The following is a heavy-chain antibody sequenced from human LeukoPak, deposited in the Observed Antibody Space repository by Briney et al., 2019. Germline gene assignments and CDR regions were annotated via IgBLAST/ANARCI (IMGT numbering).Heavy chain of an antibody. CDR3: ARGPIDILTGYHYYYYYGMDV. V-gene: IGHV3-48*03. CDR1: GFTFGSYE. D-gene: IGHD3-9*01. Sequence: GGSLRLSCAASGFTFGSYEMNWVRQAPGKGLEWVSYISSSGSTIYYADSVKGRFTISRDNAKNSLYLQMNSLRAEDTAVYYCARGPIDILTGYHYYYYYGMDVWGKGTTVTVSS. J-gene: IGHJ6*04. CDR2: ISSSGSTI.